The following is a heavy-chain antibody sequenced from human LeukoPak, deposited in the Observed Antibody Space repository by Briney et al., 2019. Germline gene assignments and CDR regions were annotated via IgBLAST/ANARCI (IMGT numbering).Heavy chain of an antibody. CDR3: ATVYMVRGVISPLDY. CDR2: IIPIFGTA. J-gene: IGHJ4*02. D-gene: IGHD3-10*01. Sequence: SVKVSCKASGGTFISYAISWVRQAPGQGLEWMGGIIPIFGTANYAQKFQGRVTITADESTSTAYMELSSLRSEDTAVYYCATVYMVRGVISPLDYWGQGTLVTVSS. CDR1: GGTFISYA. V-gene: IGHV1-69*13.